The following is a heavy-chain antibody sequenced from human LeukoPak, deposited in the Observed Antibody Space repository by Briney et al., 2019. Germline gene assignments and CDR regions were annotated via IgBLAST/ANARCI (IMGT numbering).Heavy chain of an antibody. D-gene: IGHD1-1*01. CDR3: ARGQLRLRSPLYNWNVGGY. V-gene: IGHV1-2*02. CDR1: GYTFTGYY. Sequence: ASVKVSCKASGYTFTGYYMHWVRQAPGQGLEWMGWINPNSGGTNYAQKFQGRVTMTRDTSISTAYMELSRLRSDDTAVYHCARGQLRLRSPLYNWNVGGYWGQGTLVTVSS. J-gene: IGHJ4*02. CDR2: INPNSGGT.